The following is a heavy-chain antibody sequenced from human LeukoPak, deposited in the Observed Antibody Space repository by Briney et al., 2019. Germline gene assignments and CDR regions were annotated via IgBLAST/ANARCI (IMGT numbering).Heavy chain of an antibody. CDR3: ARELGSIVVVVAAPGAFDI. J-gene: IGHJ3*02. CDR2: IYYSGST. Sequence: SQTLSLTYTVSGGSISSGDYYWSWIRQPPGKGLEWIGYIYYSGSTYYNPSLKSRVTISVDTSKNQFSLKLSSVTAADTAVYYCARELGSIVVVVAAPGAFDIWGQGTMVTVSS. V-gene: IGHV4-30-4*01. CDR1: GGSISSGDYY. D-gene: IGHD2-15*01.